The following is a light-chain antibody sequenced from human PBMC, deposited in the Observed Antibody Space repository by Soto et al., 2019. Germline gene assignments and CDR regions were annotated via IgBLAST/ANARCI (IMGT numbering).Light chain of an antibody. CDR1: LSISSW. V-gene: IGKV1-5*03. Sequence: DIQMTQSPSTLSASVGDRVTITCRASLSISSWLAWYQQKPGKAPKLLIYKASSLESGVPSRFTGSGSWTEITLHISNLQADDFATYCCHQYNSYPLTFGGGTKVEIK. CDR3: HQYNSYPLT. CDR2: KAS. J-gene: IGKJ4*01.